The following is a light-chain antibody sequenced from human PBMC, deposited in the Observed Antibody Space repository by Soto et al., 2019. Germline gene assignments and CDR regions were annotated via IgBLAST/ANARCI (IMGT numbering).Light chain of an antibody. CDR3: QQYKNWRT. J-gene: IGKJ2*01. CDR1: QSVNSN. Sequence: EIVMTQSPATLSVSPGERATLSCRASQSVNSNLAWYQQKPGQAPRLLIYGASTRATGIPARFSGSGSGTEFTLTISSLQSEGLAVYYCQQYKNWRTFGQGTKLEIK. V-gene: IGKV3-15*01. CDR2: GAS.